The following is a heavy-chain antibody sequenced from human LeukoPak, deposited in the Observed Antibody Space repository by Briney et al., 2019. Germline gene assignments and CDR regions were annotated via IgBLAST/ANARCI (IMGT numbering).Heavy chain of an antibody. J-gene: IGHJ6*04. V-gene: IGHV3-7*03. CDR3: ARDRRRTKYYYYYYGMDV. Sequence: GGSLRLSCAASGFTFSSYWISWVRQAPGKGLEWVANIKQDGSEKYYVDSVKGRFTISRDNAKNSLYLQTNSLRAEDTAVYYCARDRRRTKYYYYYYGMDVWGKGTTVTVSS. CDR2: IKQDGSEK. D-gene: IGHD1/OR15-1a*01. CDR1: GFTFSSYW.